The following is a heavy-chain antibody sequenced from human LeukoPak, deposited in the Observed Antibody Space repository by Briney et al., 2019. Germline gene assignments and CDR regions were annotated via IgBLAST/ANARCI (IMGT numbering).Heavy chain of an antibody. CDR2: ISCDGSNK. D-gene: IGHD2-2*01. CDR3: ARDLYCSSTSCYDY. CDR1: GFTFSSYA. V-gene: IGHV3-30*04. J-gene: IGHJ4*02. Sequence: GGSLRLSCAASGFTFSSYAMHWVRQAPGKGLEWVAVISCDGSNKYYADSVKGRFTISRDNSKNTLYLQMNSLGAEDTAVYYCARDLYCSSTSCYDYWGQGTLVTVSS.